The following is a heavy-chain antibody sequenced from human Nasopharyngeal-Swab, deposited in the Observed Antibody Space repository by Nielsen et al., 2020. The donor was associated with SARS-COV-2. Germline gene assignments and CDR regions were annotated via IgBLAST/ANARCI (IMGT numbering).Heavy chain of an antibody. V-gene: IGHV3-30*03. CDR3: ARDLGGYFDL. Sequence: GESLKISCAASGFTFRSYSMNWVRQAPGKGLEWVAVISYDGSNKYYADSVKGRFTISRDNSKNTLYLQMNSLRAEDTAVYYCARDLGGYFDLWGRGTLVTVSS. J-gene: IGHJ2*01. CDR2: ISYDGSNK. CDR1: GFTFRSYS.